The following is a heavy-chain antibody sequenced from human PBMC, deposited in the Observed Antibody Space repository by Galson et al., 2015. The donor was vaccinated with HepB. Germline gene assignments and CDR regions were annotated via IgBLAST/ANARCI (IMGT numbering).Heavy chain of an antibody. D-gene: IGHD5-24*01. CDR3: ATYEMASTYFDY. J-gene: IGHJ4*02. CDR1: GGSISSGGYY. V-gene: IGHV4-31*03. CDR2: IYYSGST. Sequence: TLSLTCTVSGGSISSGGYYWSWIRQHPGKGLEWIGYIYYSGSTYYNPSLKSRVTISVDTSKNQFSLKLSSVTAADTAVYYCATYEMASTYFDYWGQGTLATVSS.